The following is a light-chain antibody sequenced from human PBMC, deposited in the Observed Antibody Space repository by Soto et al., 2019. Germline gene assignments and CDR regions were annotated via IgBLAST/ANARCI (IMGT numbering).Light chain of an antibody. CDR2: DAF. CDR1: QSVSSS. J-gene: IGKJ1*01. V-gene: IGKV3-15*01. CDR3: QQYNKWPPT. Sequence: EVVMTQSPATLSVSPGERATLSCTASQSVSSSLAWYQQKPGQAPRLLIYDAFTRATGVPARFSGSESGTEFTLTISSLQSEDFAIYCCQQYNKWPPTFGQGTKVDFK.